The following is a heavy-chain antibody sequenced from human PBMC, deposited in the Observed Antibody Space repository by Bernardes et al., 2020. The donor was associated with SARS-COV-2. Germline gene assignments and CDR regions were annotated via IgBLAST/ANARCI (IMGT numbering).Heavy chain of an antibody. D-gene: IGHD4-17*01. Sequence: LSLTCAVYGGSFSGYYWTWIRQPPGKGLEWIGEINLGGSTNQNPSLKGRVSISADTSKNQFSLKLTSVTAADTAVYYCARLDYGENTVTWGQGTLVTVSS. CDR2: INLGGST. CDR3: ARLDYGENTVT. V-gene: IGHV4-34*01. CDR1: GGSFSGYY. J-gene: IGHJ5*02.